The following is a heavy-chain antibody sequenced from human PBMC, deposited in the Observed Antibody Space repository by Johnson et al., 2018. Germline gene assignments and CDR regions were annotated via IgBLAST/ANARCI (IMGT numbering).Heavy chain of an antibody. CDR2: IYSGGST. CDR1: GFTVSRNY. J-gene: IGHJ3*02. CDR3: ARGKGSTTYYAFDI. D-gene: IGHD2-2*01. Sequence: EVQLVESGGGLIQPGGSLRLSCAASGFTVSRNYMSWVRPAPGKGLEWVSLIYSGGSTYSADPVKGRFTISRDTSKNTLYLQMNSLRAEDTAVYYCARGKGSTTYYAFDIWGQGTMVTVSS. V-gene: IGHV3-53*01.